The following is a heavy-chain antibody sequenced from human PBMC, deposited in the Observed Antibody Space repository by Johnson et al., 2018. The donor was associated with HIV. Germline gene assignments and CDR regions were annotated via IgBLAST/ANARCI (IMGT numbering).Heavy chain of an antibody. CDR3: ARVRIGRENAFDI. D-gene: IGHD1-26*01. CDR1: GFTFSSYD. J-gene: IGHJ3*02. Sequence: VQLVESGGGVVQPGRSLRLSCAASGFTFSSYDMHWVRQATGKGLEWVSAISGSGSSTYYVDSVKGRFTISRDNFKNMLYLQMNSLRAEDTAVYYCARVRIGRENAFDIWGQGTMVTVSS. V-gene: IGHV3-23*04. CDR2: ISGSGSST.